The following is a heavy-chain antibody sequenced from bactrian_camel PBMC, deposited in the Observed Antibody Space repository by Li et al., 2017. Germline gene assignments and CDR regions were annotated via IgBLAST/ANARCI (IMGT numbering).Heavy chain of an antibody. J-gene: IGHJ6*01. V-gene: IGHV3S67*01. Sequence: DVQLVESGGGLVQPGGSLVLSCAASGFTFSNYDMSWVRQAPGKSREGVAWIPIVGPASYADSVKGRFTVFKDSTKNTLILQMNSLKSEDTASYICAAHPTERCDRRMPYFAYWGQGTQVTVS. CDR1: GFTFSNYD. CDR3: AAHPTERCDRRMPYFAY. D-gene: IGHD2*01. CDR2: IPIVGPA.